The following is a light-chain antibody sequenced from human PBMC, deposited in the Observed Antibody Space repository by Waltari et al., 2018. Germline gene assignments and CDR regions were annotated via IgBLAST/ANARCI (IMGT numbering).Light chain of an antibody. CDR2: WAS. V-gene: IGKV4-1*01. Sequence: SVLYSSDNKNYLAWYQQKPGQPPKALIYWASTRESGVPDRFSGSGSGTDFTLTISSLQAKDVAVYYCQQYYTIPRTFGQGTKLEIK. CDR3: QQYYTIPRT. CDR1: SVLYSSDNKNY. J-gene: IGKJ2*01.